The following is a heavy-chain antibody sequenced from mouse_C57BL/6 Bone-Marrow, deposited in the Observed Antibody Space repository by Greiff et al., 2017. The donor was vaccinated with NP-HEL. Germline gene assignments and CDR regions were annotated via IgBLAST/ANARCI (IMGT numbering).Heavy chain of an antibody. CDR3: TRNDGYSRSYYAMDY. V-gene: IGHV1-5*01. D-gene: IGHD2-3*01. J-gene: IGHJ4*01. Sequence: EVQLQQSGTVLARPGASVKMSCKTSGHTFTSYWMHWVKQRPGQGLEWIGAIYPGNSDTSYNQKFKGKAKLTAVTSASTAYMELSSLTNEDSAVYYCTRNDGYSRSYYAMDYWGQGTSVTVSS. CDR2: IYPGNSDT. CDR1: GHTFTSYW.